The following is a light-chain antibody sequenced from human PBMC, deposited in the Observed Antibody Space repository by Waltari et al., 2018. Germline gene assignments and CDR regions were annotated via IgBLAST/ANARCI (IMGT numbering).Light chain of an antibody. Sequence: QSALTQPASVSGSPGQSITISCTGTNRVTVTYNSVSWYQPHPGKAPNLFICEGSNFPAGVYNRFPGSKSDNTASLTISGLQADDEADFYCSSHTINGTVLFGGGTKLTVL. J-gene: IGLJ2*01. CDR2: EGS. CDR1: NRVTVTYNS. V-gene: IGLV2-14*01. CDR3: SSHTINGTVL.